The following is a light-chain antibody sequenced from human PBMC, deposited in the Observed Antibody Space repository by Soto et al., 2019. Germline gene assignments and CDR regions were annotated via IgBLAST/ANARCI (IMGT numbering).Light chain of an antibody. CDR3: AAWDDSLKGPV. CDR1: SSNIGTNV. Sequence: QSVLTQPPSASGTPGQRVTISCSGSSSNIGTNVVNWYQQLPGTAPQFVIYSNNQRPSGVPDRFSGSKSGTSASLAISGLQSEDAADYYCAAWDDSLKGPVFGGGTKLTVL. CDR2: SNN. V-gene: IGLV1-44*01. J-gene: IGLJ2*01.